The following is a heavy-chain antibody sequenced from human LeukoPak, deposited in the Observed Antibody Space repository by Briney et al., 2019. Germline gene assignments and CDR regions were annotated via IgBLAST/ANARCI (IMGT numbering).Heavy chain of an antibody. CDR2: SSADSGNT. D-gene: IGHD5-18*01. CDR3: ARDPEFARGRYSYDNTLGDDAFDI. Sequence: ASVKVSFKASGYTFTSYGVTWVRQAPGEGLEWMGWSSADSGNTVYAEKLQGRVTMTTDTSTSTAYMELRSLRSDDTAVYYCARDPEFARGRYSYDNTLGDDAFDIWGQGTMVTVSS. J-gene: IGHJ3*02. CDR1: GYTFTSYG. V-gene: IGHV1-18*01.